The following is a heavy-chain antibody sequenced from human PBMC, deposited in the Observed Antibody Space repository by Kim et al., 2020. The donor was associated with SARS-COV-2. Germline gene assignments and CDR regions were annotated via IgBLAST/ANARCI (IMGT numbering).Heavy chain of an antibody. J-gene: IGHJ4*02. Sequence: AQKFQGRVTMTRDTSISTAYMELSRLGSDDTAVYYCAREEWIQLWLLHDYWGQGTLVTVSS. D-gene: IGHD5-18*01. V-gene: IGHV1-2*02. CDR3: AREEWIQLWLLHDY.